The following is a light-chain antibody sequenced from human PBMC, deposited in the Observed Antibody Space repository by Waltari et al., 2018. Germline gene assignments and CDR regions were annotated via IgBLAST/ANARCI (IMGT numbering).Light chain of an antibody. CDR1: SSDVGGYNF. Sequence: QSALAQPRSMSGSPGQSVAISCTGTSSDVGGYNFVSWYQQHPDKAPKLIIYDVNKRPSGVPDRFSGSKSGNTASLTISGLQAEDEAHYYCWSYVGGNTYWVFGG. J-gene: IGLJ3*02. V-gene: IGLV2-11*01. CDR3: WSYVGGNTYWV. CDR2: DVN.